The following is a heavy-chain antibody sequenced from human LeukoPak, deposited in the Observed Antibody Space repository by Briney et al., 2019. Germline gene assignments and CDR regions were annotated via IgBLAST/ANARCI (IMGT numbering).Heavy chain of an antibody. D-gene: IGHD3-22*01. J-gene: IGHJ1*01. CDR1: GYTFISYY. Sequence: ASVKVSCKASGYTFISYYMHWVRQASGQGLEWKGIINPSGGSTRYAQTSQGRVTMTRDTSTSTVYMEVSSLRSEDTAVYYCARMDTSGYSEYFHHWGQGTQVTVSS. V-gene: IGHV1-46*01. CDR3: ARMDTSGYSEYFHH. CDR2: INPSGGST.